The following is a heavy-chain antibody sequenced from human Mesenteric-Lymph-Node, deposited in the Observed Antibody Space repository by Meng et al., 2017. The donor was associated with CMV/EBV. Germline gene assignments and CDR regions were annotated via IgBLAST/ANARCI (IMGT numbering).Heavy chain of an antibody. D-gene: IGHD3-16*02. V-gene: IGHV4-39*01. CDR2: IYYTGST. CDR1: GGSISSSSYY. J-gene: IGHJ3*02. Sequence: SETLSLTCAVSGGSISSSSYYWGWIRQPPGKGLEWIGTIYYTGSTYYNPSLKSRVTISVDTSTNQFSLKLSSVTAADTAVYYCAPQELSRPFDIWGQGTMVTVSS. CDR3: APQELSRPFDI.